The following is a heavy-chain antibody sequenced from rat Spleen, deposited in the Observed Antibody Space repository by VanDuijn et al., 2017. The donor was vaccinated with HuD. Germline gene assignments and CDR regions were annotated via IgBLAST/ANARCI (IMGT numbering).Heavy chain of an antibody. CDR1: GFTFSNAG. CDR2: ISPRGITT. V-gene: IGHV5-19*01. CDR3: SRAMYTTDYYYAKGYYVMDA. D-gene: IGHD1-6*01. J-gene: IGHJ4*01. Sequence: EVQLVESGGGLVQPGRSLKLSCAASGFTFSNAGMHWIRQAPTKGLEWVASISPRGITTHYRDSVRGRFTISRDNAESTLYLEMNSLRSEDTATYYCSRAMYTTDYYYAKGYYVMDAWGQGASVTVSS.